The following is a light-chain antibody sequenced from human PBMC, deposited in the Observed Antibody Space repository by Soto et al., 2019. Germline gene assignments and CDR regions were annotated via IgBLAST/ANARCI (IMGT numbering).Light chain of an antibody. V-gene: IGKV3-11*01. CDR1: QRVSSY. CDR3: QQRSNWPPLT. CDR2: DAS. J-gene: IGKJ4*01. Sequence: EIVLTQSPATLSLSPGERATLSCRANQRVSSYLAWYQQKPGQAPRLLIYDASNRATGIPARFSGSGSGTDFTLTISSLEPEDFAVYYCQQRSNWPPLTFGGGTKVEIK.